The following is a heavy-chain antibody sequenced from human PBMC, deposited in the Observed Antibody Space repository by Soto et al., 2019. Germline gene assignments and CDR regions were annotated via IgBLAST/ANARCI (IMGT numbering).Heavy chain of an antibody. CDR2: IYPGDSDT. V-gene: IGHV5-51*01. CDR3: ARDLGHIGKAQREAFDI. D-gene: IGHD2-21*01. J-gene: IGHJ3*02. CDR1: GYSFTSYW. Sequence: GESLKISCKGSGYSFTSYWIGWVRQMPGKGLEWMGIIYPGDSDTRYSPSFQGQVTISADKSISTAYLQWSSLKASDTAMYYCARDLGHIGKAQREAFDIWGQGTMVTVSS.